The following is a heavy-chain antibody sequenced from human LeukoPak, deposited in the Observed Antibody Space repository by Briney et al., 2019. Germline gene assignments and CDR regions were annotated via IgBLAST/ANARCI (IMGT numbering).Heavy chain of an antibody. CDR3: ARHRGVITRDYFDY. V-gene: IGHV3-66*04. J-gene: IGHJ4*02. CDR1: GLTVSSNY. D-gene: IGHD3-10*01. CDR2: IYSGGST. Sequence: GGSLRLSCAASGLTVSSNYMSWVRQAPGKGLEWVSVIYSGGSTYYADSVKGRFTISRDNSKNTLYLQMNSLRAEDTAVYYCARHRGVITRDYFDYWGQGTLVTVSS.